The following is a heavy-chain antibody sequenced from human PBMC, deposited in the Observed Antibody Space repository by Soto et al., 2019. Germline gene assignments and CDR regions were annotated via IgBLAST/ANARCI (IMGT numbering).Heavy chain of an antibody. CDR1: GYTFSDYY. Sequence: QVQLVQSGAEVQKPGASVKVSCKASGYTFSDYYVHWVRQAPGQGLEWMGWISPKSGGTNYAQKFQGRVTMTRDTSIFTAYMELSRLRSDATAVYYCTRNAFYYNSSGYHDGFDIWGQGTLVTVSS. CDR3: TRNAFYYNSSGYHDGFDI. CDR2: ISPKSGGT. V-gene: IGHV1-2*02. D-gene: IGHD3-22*01. J-gene: IGHJ3*02.